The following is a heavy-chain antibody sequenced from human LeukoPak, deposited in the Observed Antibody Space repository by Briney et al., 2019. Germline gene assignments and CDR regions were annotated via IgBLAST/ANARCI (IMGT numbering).Heavy chain of an antibody. CDR2: FDPEDGGT. J-gene: IGHJ4*02. CDR1: GYTLTELS. D-gene: IGHD6-19*01. V-gene: IGHV1-24*01. CDR3: ATAPRYSSGSPLDY. Sequence: ASVKVSCKVSGYTLTELSMHWVRQAPGKGLEWMGGFDPEDGGTIYAQKFQGRVTMTEDTPTDTAYMELSSLRSEDTAVYYCATAPRYSSGSPLDYWGQGTLVTVSS.